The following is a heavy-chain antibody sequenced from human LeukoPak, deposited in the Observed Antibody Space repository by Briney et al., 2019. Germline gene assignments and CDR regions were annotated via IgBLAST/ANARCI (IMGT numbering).Heavy chain of an antibody. CDR1: GDSINTYT. J-gene: IGHJ4*02. D-gene: IGHD6-19*01. CDR2: INPISGTA. V-gene: IGHV1-69*05. CDR3: ARDPTYSSGEGGDY. Sequence: GASVKVSCKASGDSINTYTINWVRQAPGQGLEWMGGINPISGTANYAQKFQGRVTMTRDTSTSTVYMELSSLRSEDTAVYYCARDPTYSSGEGGDYWGQGTLITVSS.